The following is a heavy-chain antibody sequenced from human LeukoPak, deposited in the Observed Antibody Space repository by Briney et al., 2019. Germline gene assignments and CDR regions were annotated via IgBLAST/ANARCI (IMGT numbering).Heavy chain of an antibody. CDR1: GFTFSGSA. CDR2: IRSKANSYAT. J-gene: IGHJ6*03. Sequence: GGSLRLSCAASGFTFSGSAMHWVRQASGKGLEWVGRIRSKANSYATAYAASVKGRFTISRDDSKNTAYLQMNSLKTEDTAVYYCTRLPRSYGFSTTNLQYYYYYYMDVWGKGTTVTVSS. V-gene: IGHV3-73*01. D-gene: IGHD5-18*01. CDR3: TRLPRSYGFSTTNLQYYYYYYMDV.